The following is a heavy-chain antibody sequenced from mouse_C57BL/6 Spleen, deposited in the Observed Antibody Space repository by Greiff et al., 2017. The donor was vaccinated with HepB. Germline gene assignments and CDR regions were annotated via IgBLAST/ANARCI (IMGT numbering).Heavy chain of an antibody. CDR1: GYAFTNYL. Sequence: VQLQQSGAELVRPGTSVKVSCKASGYAFTNYLIGWVKQRPGQGLEWIGVINPGSGGTNYNEKFKGKATLTADKSSSTAYMQLSSLTSEDSAVYFCAREYYFDYWGQGTTLTVSS. J-gene: IGHJ2*01. CDR3: AREYYFDY. CDR2: INPGSGGT. V-gene: IGHV1-54*01.